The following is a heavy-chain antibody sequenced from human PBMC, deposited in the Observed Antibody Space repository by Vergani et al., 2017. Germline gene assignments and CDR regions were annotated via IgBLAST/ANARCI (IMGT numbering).Heavy chain of an antibody. CDR1: GFNFSSYW. J-gene: IGHJ4*02. D-gene: IGHD3-10*01. CDR2: IKQDGSEK. V-gene: IGHV3-7*01. CDR3: AGGLWFGEPAMS. Sequence: EVQLVESGGGLVQPGGSLRLSCAASGFNFSSYWMSWVRQAPGKGLEWVANIKQDGSEKYYVDSVKGRFTISRDNAKNSLYLQMNSLRAEDTAVYYCAGGLWFGEPAMSGGQGTLVTVSS.